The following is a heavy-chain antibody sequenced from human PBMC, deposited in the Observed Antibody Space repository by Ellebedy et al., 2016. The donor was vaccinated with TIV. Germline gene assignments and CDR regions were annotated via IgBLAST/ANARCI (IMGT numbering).Heavy chain of an antibody. CDR3: AREAMIVVVIHKQSHYYYYYGMDV. J-gene: IGHJ6*02. D-gene: IGHD3-22*01. CDR1: GGTFSSYA. V-gene: IGHV1-69*04. Sequence: AASVKVSCKASGGTFSSYAISWVRQAPGQGLEWMGRIIPILGIANYAQKFQGRVTITADKSTSTAYMELSSLRSEDTAVYYCAREAMIVVVIHKQSHYYYYYGMDVWGQGTTVTVSS. CDR2: IIPILGIA.